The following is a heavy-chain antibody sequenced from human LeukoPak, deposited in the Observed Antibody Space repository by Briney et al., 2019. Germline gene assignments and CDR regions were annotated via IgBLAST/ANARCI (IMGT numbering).Heavy chain of an antibody. J-gene: IGHJ4*02. CDR2: INHSGST. Sequence: SETLSLTCAVSGGSFSGHYWSWIRQPPGKGLEWIGEINHSGSTNYSPSLKSRVTTSVDTSKNQFSLKLSSVTAADTAVYYCARAGTSGWYGEYWGQGILVTVSS. V-gene: IGHV4-34*01. CDR1: GGSFSGHY. CDR3: ARAGTSGWYGEY. D-gene: IGHD6-19*01.